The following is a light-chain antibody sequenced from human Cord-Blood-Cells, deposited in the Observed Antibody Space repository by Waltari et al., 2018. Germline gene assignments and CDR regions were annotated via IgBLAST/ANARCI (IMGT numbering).Light chain of an antibody. V-gene: IGKV1-39*01. CDR3: QQSYSTPRT. J-gene: IGKJ1*01. Sequence: DIQMTQSPSSLSASVGDKVTITRRASQRISSYLKWYQQKQGQAPKRLVGAASRLQRGVPSRFGCSGSGTDVTLTISSRQPEDFATYYCQQSYSTPRTFVQGTKVEIK. CDR2: AAS. CDR1: QRISSY.